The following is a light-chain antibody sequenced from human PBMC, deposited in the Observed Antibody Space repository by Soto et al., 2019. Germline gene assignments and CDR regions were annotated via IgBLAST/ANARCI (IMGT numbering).Light chain of an antibody. CDR1: QSISSW. J-gene: IGKJ1*01. V-gene: IGKV1-5*03. CDR3: QQYNSFSWT. Sequence: DIQMTQSPSTLSASVGDRVTITCRTSQSISSWLAWYQQKSGKAPKLLIYKASSLEGGVPSRFSGSGSGTEFTLTISSLQPGDFATYYCQQYNSFSWTFGQGTKVEIK. CDR2: KAS.